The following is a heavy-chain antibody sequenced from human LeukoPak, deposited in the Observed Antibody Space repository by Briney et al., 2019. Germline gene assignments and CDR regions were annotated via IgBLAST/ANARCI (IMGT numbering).Heavy chain of an antibody. Sequence: PSETLSLTCTVSGGSISDYNRGWIRQPPGKGLEWIGYFYNSGSSTYNPSLKSRVTISVDTSKEQFSLKVNSVTAADTAVYYCTRGAGWLIDYWGQGILVTVSS. V-gene: IGHV4-59*01. CDR2: FYNSGSS. J-gene: IGHJ4*02. CDR1: GGSISDYN. D-gene: IGHD3-16*01. CDR3: TRGAGWLIDY.